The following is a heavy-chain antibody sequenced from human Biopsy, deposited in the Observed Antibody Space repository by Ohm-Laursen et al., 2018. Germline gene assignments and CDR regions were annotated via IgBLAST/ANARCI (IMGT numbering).Heavy chain of an antibody. J-gene: IGHJ4*02. CDR3: AADINVWNVNY. CDR2: FAPENGKT. V-gene: IGHV1-24*01. Sequence: ASVKVSCKVSGYAVTEFSMHWVRQAPGKGLEWMGGFAPENGKTVYAQNFQARVSLTEDTSTDTAYMELRSLRSEDTAVYYCAADINVWNVNYWGQGTQVTVSS. D-gene: IGHD1-1*01. CDR1: GYAVTEFS.